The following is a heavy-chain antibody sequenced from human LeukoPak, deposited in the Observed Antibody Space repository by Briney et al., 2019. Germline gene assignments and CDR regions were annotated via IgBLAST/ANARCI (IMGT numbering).Heavy chain of an antibody. J-gene: IGHJ4*02. CDR1: GFAFSSYS. CDR2: ISSSSSYI. V-gene: IGHV3-21*01. CDR3: ARGRASVVYFDY. Sequence: GGSLRLSCAASGFAFSSYSMNWVRQAPGKGLEWVSSISSSSSYIYYADSVKGRSTISRDNAKNSLYLQMNSLRAEDTAVYYCARGRASVVYFDYWGQGTLVTVSS. D-gene: IGHD2-15*01.